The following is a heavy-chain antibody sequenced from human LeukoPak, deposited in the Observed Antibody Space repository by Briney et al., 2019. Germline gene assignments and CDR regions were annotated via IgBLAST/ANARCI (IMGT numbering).Heavy chain of an antibody. CDR2: LRYDGSNK. D-gene: IGHD3-10*01. Sequence: GGSLRLSCAASGFTFSSYGMHWVRQPPAKGLRGLAFLRYDGSNKYYADSVKGRFTISRDNSKNTLYLQMNSLRAEDTAVYYCARDSGSGRGYYYYMDVWGKGTTVTVSS. CDR3: ARDSGSGRGYYYYMDV. V-gene: IGHV3-30*02. CDR1: GFTFSSYG. J-gene: IGHJ6*03.